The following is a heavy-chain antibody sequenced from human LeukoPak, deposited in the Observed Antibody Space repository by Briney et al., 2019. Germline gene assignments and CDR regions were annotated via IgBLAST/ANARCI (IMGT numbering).Heavy chain of an antibody. CDR1: GGSTSSGGYS. V-gene: IGHV4-30-4*07. J-gene: IGHJ4*02. D-gene: IGHD3-3*01. CDR2: ISYSGNT. CDR3: ARGERYDFHFDY. Sequence: SETLSLTCAVSGGSTSSGGYSWSWIRQPPGKGLEWIGYISYSGNTYYNPSHKSRLTISVDTSKNQFSLKLSSVTAADTAVYYCARGERYDFHFDYWGQGTLVTVSS.